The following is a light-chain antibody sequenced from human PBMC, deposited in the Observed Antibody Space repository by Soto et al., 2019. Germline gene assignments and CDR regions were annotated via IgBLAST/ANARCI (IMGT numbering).Light chain of an antibody. CDR2: DAS. CDR1: QSISTH. V-gene: IGKV1-5*01. Sequence: DIQMTQSPSTRSASVLDRVTLTVLASQSISTHLAWYQQKPGKAPNLLISDASSLESGVPPRFSGSGSGTEFTLTINSLQPGDFATYYCQQYNSYSITFGQGTRLEIK. CDR3: QQYNSYSIT. J-gene: IGKJ5*01.